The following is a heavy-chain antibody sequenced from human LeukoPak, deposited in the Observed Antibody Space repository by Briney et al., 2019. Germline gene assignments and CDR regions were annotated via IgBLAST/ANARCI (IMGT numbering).Heavy chain of an antibody. J-gene: IGHJ4*02. CDR3: ARDRYYYDSSGYRFDY. V-gene: IGHV4-59*12. CDR2: IYYSGST. D-gene: IGHD3-22*01. CDR1: GGSISSYY. Sequence: SETLSLTCTVSGGSISSYYWSWIRQPPGKGLEWIGYIYYSGSTNYNPSLKSRVTISVDTSKNQFSLKLSPVTAADTAVYYCARDRYYYDSSGYRFDYWGQGTLVTVSS.